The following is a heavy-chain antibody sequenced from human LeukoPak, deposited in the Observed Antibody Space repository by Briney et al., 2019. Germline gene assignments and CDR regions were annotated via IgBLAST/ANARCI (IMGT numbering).Heavy chain of an antibody. CDR3: ARGEMATTDFDY. J-gene: IGHJ4*02. D-gene: IGHD5-24*01. Sequence: TSETLSLTCTVSGGSISSSSYYWGWIRQPPGKGLEWMGSIYYSGSTYYTPSLKSRVPISVDTSKHQFSLKLSSVTAADTAVYYCARGEMATTDFDYWGQGTLVTVSS. CDR1: GGSISSSSYY. V-gene: IGHV4-39*07. CDR2: IYYSGST.